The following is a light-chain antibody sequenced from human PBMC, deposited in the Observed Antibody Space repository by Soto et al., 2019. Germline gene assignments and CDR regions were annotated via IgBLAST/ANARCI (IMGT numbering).Light chain of an antibody. J-gene: IGKJ1*01. CDR2: AAS. V-gene: IGKV1-39*01. CDR3: QQSYSIPT. CDR1: QTISRY. Sequence: LQMTQSPSSLSASVGDRVTITCRASQTISRYLNWYQQEPGKAPKLLIYAASSLQSGAPSRFSGSGSGTDFTLTISSLQPEDSATYYCQQSYSIPTFGQGTKVEI.